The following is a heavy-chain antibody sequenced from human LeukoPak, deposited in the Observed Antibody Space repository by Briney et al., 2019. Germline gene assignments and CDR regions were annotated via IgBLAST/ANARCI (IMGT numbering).Heavy chain of an antibody. CDR3: ARDLHDYGDSQAWFDP. J-gene: IGHJ5*02. V-gene: IGHV7-4-1*02. CDR1: GYTFTSYA. CDR2: INTNTGNP. Sequence: ASVKVSCKASGYTFTSYAMNWVRQPPAQGLAWVGWINTNTGNPTYAQAFTGRFLFSFDTSVSTAYLQISSLKAEDTAVYYCARDLHDYGDSQAWFDPWGQGTLVTVSS. D-gene: IGHD4-17*01.